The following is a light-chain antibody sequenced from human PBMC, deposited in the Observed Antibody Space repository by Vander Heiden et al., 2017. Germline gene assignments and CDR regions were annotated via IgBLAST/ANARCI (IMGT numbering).Light chain of an antibody. CDR1: QSISSW. J-gene: IGKJ1*01. V-gene: IGKV1-5*01. Sequence: DIQITQSPSTLSASVGDRVTITCRASQSISSWLAWYQQKPGKAPKLLIYDASSLESGVPSRFSGSGSGTEFTLTISSLQPDDFATYYCQQYNSYWTFGPGTKVEIK. CDR2: DAS. CDR3: QQYNSYWT.